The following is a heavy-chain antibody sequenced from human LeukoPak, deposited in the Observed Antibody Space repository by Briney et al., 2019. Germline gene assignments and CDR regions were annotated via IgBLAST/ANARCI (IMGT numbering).Heavy chain of an antibody. J-gene: IGHJ4*02. V-gene: IGHV3-23*01. D-gene: IGHD3-10*01. CDR1: GFTFSSYA. Sequence: GGSLRLSCAASGFTFSSYAMSWVRQAPGKGLEWFSAISGSGGSTYYADSVKGRFTISRDNSKNTLYLQMNSLRAEDTAVYYCAKDEFYGSGSCYNVISVDYWGQGTLVTVSS. CDR2: ISGSGGST. CDR3: AKDEFYGSGSCYNVISVDY.